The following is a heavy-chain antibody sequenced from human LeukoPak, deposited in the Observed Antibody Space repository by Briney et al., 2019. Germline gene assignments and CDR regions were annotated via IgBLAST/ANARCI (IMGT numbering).Heavy chain of an antibody. CDR3: ARVMIDGNAFDI. V-gene: IGHV4-59*01. CDR1: GGSISTYY. CDR2: IYYSGST. D-gene: IGHD3-22*01. J-gene: IGHJ3*02. Sequence: PSETLSLTCTVSGGSISTYYRSWIRQPPGKGLEWIGYIYYSGSTNYNPSLKSRVTISVDTSKNQFSLKLSSVTAADTAVYYCARVMIDGNAFDIWGQGTMVTVSS.